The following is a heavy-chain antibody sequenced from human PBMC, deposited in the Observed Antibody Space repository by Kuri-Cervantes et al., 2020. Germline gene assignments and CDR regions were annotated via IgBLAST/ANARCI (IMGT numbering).Heavy chain of an antibody. J-gene: IGHJ6*02. CDR2: IYHSGST. V-gene: IGHV4-30-2*01. D-gene: IGHD6-19*01. CDR1: GGSISSGGYS. Sequence: SQTLSLTCAVSGGSISSGGYSWSWIRQPPGKGLEWIGYIYHSGSTYYNPSLKSRVTISVDPSKNQFSLKLSSVTAADTAVYYCARDRQQIDFDSPKTGYSSGWSYYYGMDVWGQGTTVTVSS. CDR3: ARDRQQIDFDSPKTGYSSGWSYYYGMDV.